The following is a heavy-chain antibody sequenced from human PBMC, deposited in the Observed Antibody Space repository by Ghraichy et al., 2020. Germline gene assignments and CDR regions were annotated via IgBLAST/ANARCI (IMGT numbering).Heavy chain of an antibody. V-gene: IGHV4-31*03. D-gene: IGHD5-24*01. CDR2: IYYSGST. CDR1: GGSISSGGYY. Sequence: LSLTCTVSGGSISSGGYYWSWIRQHPGKGLEWIGYIYYSGSTYYNPSLKSRVTISVDTSKNQFSLKLSSVTAADTAVYYCARAPRADGYNRFDYWGQGTLVTVSS. J-gene: IGHJ4*02. CDR3: ARAPRADGYNRFDY.